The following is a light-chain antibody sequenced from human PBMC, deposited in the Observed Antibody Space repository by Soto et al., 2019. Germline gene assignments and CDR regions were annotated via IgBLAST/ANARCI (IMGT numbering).Light chain of an antibody. V-gene: IGLV2-14*01. Sequence: QSALTQPASVSGSPGQSITISCTGTSSDVGGYNYVSWYQHHPGKAPKLMIYEVTNRPSGVSNRFSGSKSGNTASLTISGLQAEDEADYYCSSYTISSTPVVFGGGTKLTVL. CDR1: SSDVGGYNY. J-gene: IGLJ3*02. CDR3: SSYTISSTPVV. CDR2: EVT.